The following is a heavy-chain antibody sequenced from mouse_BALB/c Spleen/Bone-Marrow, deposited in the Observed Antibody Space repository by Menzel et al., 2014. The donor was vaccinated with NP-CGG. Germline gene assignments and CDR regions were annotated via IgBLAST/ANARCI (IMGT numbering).Heavy chain of an antibody. CDR1: GYTFTSYV. CDR2: FNPYNGGP. J-gene: IGHJ2*01. V-gene: IGHV1-14*01. CDR3: AIHEGYFDY. Sequence: EVQLQQSGPELVKPGASVKMSCKASGYTFTSYVMHWVKQKPGQGLEWIGYFNPYNGGPKYNEKFKGKATLTSDKSSSTAYMELSRLTSEDSAVYYCAIHEGYFDYWGQGTTLTVSS.